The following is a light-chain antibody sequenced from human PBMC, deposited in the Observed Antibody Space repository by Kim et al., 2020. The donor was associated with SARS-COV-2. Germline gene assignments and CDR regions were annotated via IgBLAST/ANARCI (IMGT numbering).Light chain of an antibody. CDR2: ENY. V-gene: IGLV1-47*01. CDR1: RSNIGSNY. J-gene: IGLJ1*01. Sequence: QSVLTQPPSASGTPGQRVTISCSGSRSNIGSNYVYWYQQLPGAAPKLLIYENYQRPSGVPDRFSGSKSGTSASLAISGLRSEDEADYYCAAWDDSLSVHYVVGTGTKVTFL. CDR3: AAWDDSLSVHYV.